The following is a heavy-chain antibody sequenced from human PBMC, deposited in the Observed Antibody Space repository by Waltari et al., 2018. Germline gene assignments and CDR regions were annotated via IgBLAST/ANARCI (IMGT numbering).Heavy chain of an antibody. V-gene: IGHV2-5*01. CDR1: GFSLRTSGVG. CDR3: AHSRVAAAGLY. J-gene: IGHJ4*02. CDR2: IYWNDDK. D-gene: IGHD6-13*01. Sequence: QITLKESGPTLVTPTQTLTLTCTFSGFSLRTSGVGGGWIRQPPGKALEWLALIYWNDDKRYSPPLKSRLTITKDTSKNQVVLTMTNMDPVDTATYYCAHSRVAAAGLYWGQGTLVTVSS.